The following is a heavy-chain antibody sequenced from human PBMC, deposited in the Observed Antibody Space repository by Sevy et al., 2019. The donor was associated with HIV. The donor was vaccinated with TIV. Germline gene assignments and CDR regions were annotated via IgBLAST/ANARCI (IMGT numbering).Heavy chain of an antibody. D-gene: IGHD3-9*01. CDR3: TRDVDESTGHSCDY. J-gene: IGHJ4*02. CDR2: IRPKTVGGAT. V-gene: IGHV3-15*07. Sequence: GGSLRLSCAASGFTVSDAWMNWVRQAPGKGLEWVGRIRPKTVGGATEYAAPVKNRITMLRDDPKNTLYLQMNSLKNEDTAVYYCTRDVDESTGHSCDYWGQGVLVTVSS. CDR1: GFTVSDAW.